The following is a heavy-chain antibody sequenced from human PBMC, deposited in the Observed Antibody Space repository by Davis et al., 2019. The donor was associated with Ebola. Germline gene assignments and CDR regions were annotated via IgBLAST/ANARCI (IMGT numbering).Heavy chain of an antibody. J-gene: IGHJ4*01. CDR1: GFTFSTYW. CDR3: TRPGYNTWP. V-gene: IGHV3-74*01. Sequence: GESLKISCAASGFTFSTYWMHWVRQAPGKGLVWDSRINSDGSSTSYADSVKGRFTISRDNAKNTLYLQMHSLRAEDTAVYYCTRPGYNTWPWGQGTLVTVSS. D-gene: IGHD1-14*01. CDR2: INSDGSST.